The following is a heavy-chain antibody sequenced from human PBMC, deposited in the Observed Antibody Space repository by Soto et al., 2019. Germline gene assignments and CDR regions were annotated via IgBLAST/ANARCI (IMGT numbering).Heavy chain of an antibody. J-gene: IGHJ1*01. V-gene: IGHV3-7*01. CDR1: GFTFSSYW. D-gene: IGHD6-13*01. CDR3: ARGPPDSSRAEYFQH. CDR2: IKQDGSEK. Sequence: GGSLRLSCAASGFTFSSYWMSWVRQAPGKGLEWVANIKQDGSEKYYVDSVKGRFTISRDNAKNSLYLQMNSLRAEDTAAYYCARGPPDSSRAEYFQHWGQGTLVTVSS.